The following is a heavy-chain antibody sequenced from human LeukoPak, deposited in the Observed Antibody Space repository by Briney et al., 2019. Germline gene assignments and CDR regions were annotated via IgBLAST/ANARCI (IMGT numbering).Heavy chain of an antibody. CDR2: ISAYNGNT. D-gene: IGHD6-13*01. CDR1: GYTFTSYY. J-gene: IGHJ4*02. Sequence: ASVKVSCKASGYTFTSYYMHWVRQAPGQGLEWMGWISAYNGNTNYAQKLQGRVTMTTDTSTSTAYMELRSLRSDDTAVYYCARDVGEAAAGSIDYWGQGTLVTVSS. CDR3: ARDVGEAAAGSIDY. V-gene: IGHV1-18*04.